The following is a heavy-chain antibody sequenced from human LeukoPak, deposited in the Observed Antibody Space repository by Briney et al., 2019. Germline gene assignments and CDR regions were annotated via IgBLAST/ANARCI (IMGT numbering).Heavy chain of an antibody. CDR3: ARDAVAPGIGAFDI. D-gene: IGHD6-19*01. CDR1: GGSINSYY. CDR2: IYDSGST. J-gene: IGHJ3*02. V-gene: IGHV4-59*01. Sequence: SETLSLTCTASGGSINSYYWNWIRQPPGKGLEWIGCIYDSGSTKYNPSLKSRVTISVDTSKNQLSLKMSSVTAADTAVYYCARDAVAPGIGAFDIWGQGTMVTVSS.